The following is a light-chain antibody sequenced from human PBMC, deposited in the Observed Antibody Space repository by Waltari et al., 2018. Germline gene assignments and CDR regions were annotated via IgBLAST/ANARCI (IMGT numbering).Light chain of an antibody. CDR1: QRVLYRHTNKNA. J-gene: IGKJ2*01. V-gene: IGKV4-1*01. CDR2: WAP. CDR3: QQFYDPPLYT. Sequence: DTVLTQSPDSLAVPLGARATIHSKSTQRVLYRHTNKNATAWYQQNPGQPPKLLIYWAPTRESGVPDRISGSGSGTDFTLTINSLQAEDVAVYYCQQFYDPPLYTFGQGTKLEIK.